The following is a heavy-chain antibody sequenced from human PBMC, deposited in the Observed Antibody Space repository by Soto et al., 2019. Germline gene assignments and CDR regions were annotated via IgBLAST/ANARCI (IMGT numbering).Heavy chain of an antibody. V-gene: IGHV3-23*01. Sequence: PGGSLRLSCAASGFTFSSYAMSWVRQAPGKGLEWVSAISGSGGSTYYADSVKGRFTISRDNSKNTLYLQMNSLRAEDTAVYYCAKTPFITMIVVVITGYFDYWGQGTLVTVSS. CDR3: AKTPFITMIVVVITGYFDY. CDR1: GFTFSSYA. CDR2: ISGSGGST. J-gene: IGHJ4*02. D-gene: IGHD3-22*01.